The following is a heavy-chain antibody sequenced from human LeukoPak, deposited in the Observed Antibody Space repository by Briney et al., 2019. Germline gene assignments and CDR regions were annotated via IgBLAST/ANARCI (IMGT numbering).Heavy chain of an antibody. D-gene: IGHD4-11*01. CDR3: ARDPLQNHFDY. Sequence: GESLRLSCAASGFTFSSYWMHWVRQAPGKGLVWVSRINSDGSSTNYADSVKGRFTISRDNAKNTLYLQINSLRAEDTAVYYCARDPLQNHFDYWGQGTLVTVSS. V-gene: IGHV3-74*01. CDR1: GFTFSSYW. J-gene: IGHJ4*02. CDR2: INSDGSST.